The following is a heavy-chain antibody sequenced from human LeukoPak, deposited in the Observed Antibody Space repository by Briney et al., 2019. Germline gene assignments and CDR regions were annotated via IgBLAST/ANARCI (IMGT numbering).Heavy chain of an antibody. D-gene: IGHD2-8*02. CDR2: ISYDGSNK. CDR1: GFTFSTYG. Sequence: GGSLRLSCAASGFTFSTYGMHWVRQAPGKGLEWVAVISYDGSNKYYADSVKGRFTISRDNSKNTLYLQMNSLRAEDTGVYYCAKDYRWPTHFDYRGQGTLVTVSS. V-gene: IGHV3-30*18. J-gene: IGHJ4*02. CDR3: AKDYRWPTHFDY.